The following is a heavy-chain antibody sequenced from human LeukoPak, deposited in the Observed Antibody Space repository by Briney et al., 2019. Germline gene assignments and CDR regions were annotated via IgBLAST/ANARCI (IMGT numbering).Heavy chain of an antibody. V-gene: IGHV3-30*18. Sequence: GGSLRLSCAASGFTFSSYGMHWVRQAPGKGLEWVAVISYDGSNKYYADSVKGRFTISRGNSKNTLYLQMNSLRAEDTAVYYCAKDRQPLHLLAYYFDYWGQGTLVTVSS. CDR3: AKDRQPLHLLAYYFDY. D-gene: IGHD1-26*01. J-gene: IGHJ4*02. CDR2: ISYDGSNK. CDR1: GFTFSSYG.